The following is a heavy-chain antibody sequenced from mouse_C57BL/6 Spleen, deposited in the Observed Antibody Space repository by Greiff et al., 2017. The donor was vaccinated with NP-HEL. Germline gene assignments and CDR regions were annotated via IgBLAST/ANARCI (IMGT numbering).Heavy chain of an antibody. J-gene: IGHJ4*01. CDR2: INPSTGGT. D-gene: IGHD2-3*01. CDR1: GYSFTGYY. CDR3: ARFYDGYPYAMDY. Sequence: VQLKESGPELVKPGASVKISCKASGYSFTGYYMHWVKQSSEKSLEWIGEINPSTGGTSYNQKFKGKATLTVDKSSSTAYMQLKSLTSEDSAVYYCARFYDGYPYAMDYWGQGTSVTVSS. V-gene: IGHV1-43*01.